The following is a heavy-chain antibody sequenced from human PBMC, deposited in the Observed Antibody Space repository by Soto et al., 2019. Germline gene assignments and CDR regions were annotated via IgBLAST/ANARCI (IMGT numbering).Heavy chain of an antibody. V-gene: IGHV3-23*01. CDR1: GFTFSSYA. Sequence: EVQLLESGGGLVQPGGSLRLSCAASGFTFSSYAMSWVRQAPGKGLEWVSAISGSGGSTYYAESVKGRFTISRDNSKNTLYLQMNSLRAEDTAVYYCAKDMVAVPTLNWFDPWGQGTLVTVSS. CDR3: AKDMVAVPTLNWFDP. D-gene: IGHD5-12*01. CDR2: ISGSGGST. J-gene: IGHJ5*02.